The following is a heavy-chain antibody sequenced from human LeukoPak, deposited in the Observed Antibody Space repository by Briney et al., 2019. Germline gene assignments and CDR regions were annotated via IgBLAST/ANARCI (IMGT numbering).Heavy chain of an antibody. J-gene: IGHJ4*02. V-gene: IGHV3-23*01. Sequence: GGSLTLSCTASGFTLSSYGMSWVRHAPGKGLEWVSAISESDCHTHYGHSVERRLTISRDNSKNTLYLQMNSLRAEDTAVYYCAKGGIAVAGTDFDYWGQGNLVTVSS. D-gene: IGHD6-19*01. CDR2: ISESDCHT. CDR3: AKGGIAVAGTDFDY. CDR1: GFTLSSYG.